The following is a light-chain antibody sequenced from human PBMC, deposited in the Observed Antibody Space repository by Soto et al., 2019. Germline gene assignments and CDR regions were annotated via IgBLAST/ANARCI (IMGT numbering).Light chain of an antibody. CDR1: ESVDSS. CDR3: QLRGA. J-gene: IGKJ2*01. Sequence: EVVLTQSPATLSLSPGERATLSSRANESVDSSLAWYHQKLGQAPRLLIYDACNRATGIPGRFHGSGSGKDVTLTISSLEPEDFAVYCCQLRGAFGQGTKVEI. V-gene: IGKV3-11*01. CDR2: DAC.